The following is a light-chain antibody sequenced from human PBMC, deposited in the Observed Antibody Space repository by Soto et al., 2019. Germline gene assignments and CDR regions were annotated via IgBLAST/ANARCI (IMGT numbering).Light chain of an antibody. CDR1: QSLSMEL. J-gene: IGKJ1*01. CDR3: QQYGSSGT. V-gene: IGKV3-20*01. Sequence: IVLQQSPGTLSLSPGARATLSCRAIQSLSMELLAWYQQKPGQAPRLLIYASSRRATDIPDRFSGSGSGTDFTLTISRLEPEDFAVYYCQQYGSSGTFGQGTKVDIK. CDR2: ASS.